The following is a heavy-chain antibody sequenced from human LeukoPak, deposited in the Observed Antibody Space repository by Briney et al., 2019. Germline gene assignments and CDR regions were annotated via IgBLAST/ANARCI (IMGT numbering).Heavy chain of an antibody. Sequence: GGSLRLSCEASGFGFSSYWMTWVRQTPGKGLEWVANIKQDGSEKYYLDSVKGRFTISRDNAKISVYLQMNSLRVEDTAVYYCAREDYYGSGNYVAWGGAFDVWGQGTTVIVSS. J-gene: IGHJ3*01. CDR3: AREDYYGSGNYVAWGGAFDV. D-gene: IGHD3-10*01. CDR2: IKQDGSEK. V-gene: IGHV3-7*01. CDR1: GFGFSSYW.